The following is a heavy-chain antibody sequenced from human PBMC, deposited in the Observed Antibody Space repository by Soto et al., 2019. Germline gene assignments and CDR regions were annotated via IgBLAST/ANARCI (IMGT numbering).Heavy chain of an antibody. CDR1: GYSFTSYW. V-gene: IGHV5-10-1*01. J-gene: IGHJ6*02. CDR3: ARLAGSGSYYPLLGMDV. D-gene: IGHD3-10*01. CDR2: IDPSDSYT. Sequence: GESLKISCKGSGYSFTSYWISWVRQMPGKGLEWMGRIDPSDSYTNYSPSFQGHVTISADKSISTAYLQWSSLKASDTAMYYCARLAGSGSYYPLLGMDVWGQGTTVTAP.